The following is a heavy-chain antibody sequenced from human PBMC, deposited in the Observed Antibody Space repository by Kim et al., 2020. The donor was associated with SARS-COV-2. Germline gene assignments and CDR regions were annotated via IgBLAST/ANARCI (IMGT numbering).Heavy chain of an antibody. D-gene: IGHD3-3*01. CDR3: ARSEDPHYLLEGLRYMRKVGPFDI. J-gene: IGHJ3*02. CDR1: GFTFSSYS. CDR2: ISSSSSYI. Sequence: GGSLRLSCAASGFTFSSYSMNWVRQAPGKGLEWVSSISSSSSYIYYADSVKGRFTISRDNAKNSLYPQMNSLRAEDTAVYYCARSEDPHYLLEGLRYMRKVGPFDIWGQGTMVTVSS. V-gene: IGHV3-21*01.